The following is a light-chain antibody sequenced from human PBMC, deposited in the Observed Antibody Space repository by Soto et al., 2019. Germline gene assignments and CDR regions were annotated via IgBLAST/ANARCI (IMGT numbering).Light chain of an antibody. CDR2: EGS. Sequence: QSVLTQPASVSGSPGQSITISCTGTSSDVGTYNLVSWYQQHPGKAPKLMIYEGSKRPSGVSNRFSGSKSGNTASLTISGLQAEDEADYYCCSYAGSNTFGYVFGTGTKLTVL. V-gene: IGLV2-23*03. CDR3: CSYAGSNTFGYV. J-gene: IGLJ1*01. CDR1: SSDVGTYNL.